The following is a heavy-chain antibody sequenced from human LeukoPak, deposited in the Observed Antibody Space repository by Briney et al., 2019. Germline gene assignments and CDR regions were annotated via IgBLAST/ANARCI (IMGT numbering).Heavy chain of an antibody. CDR3: ARAGYYYDSSGYPLLVFDY. Sequence: GGSLRLSCAASGFTFSSYEMNWVRQAPGKGLEWVSYISSSGSTIYYADSVKGRFTISRDNAKNSLYLQMNSLRAEDTAVYYCARAGYYYDSSGYPLLVFDYWGQGTLVTVSS. CDR2: ISSSGSTI. V-gene: IGHV3-48*03. J-gene: IGHJ4*02. D-gene: IGHD3-22*01. CDR1: GFTFSSYE.